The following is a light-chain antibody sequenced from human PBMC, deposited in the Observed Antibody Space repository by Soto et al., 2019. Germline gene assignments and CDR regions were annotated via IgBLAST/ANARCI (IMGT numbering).Light chain of an antibody. CDR3: AAWDDSLNGVL. CDR2: SNN. V-gene: IGLV1-44*01. CDR1: SSNIGSNT. Sequence: QSVLTQPPSASGTPVRRVTISCSGSSSNIGSNTVNWYQQLPGTAPKLLIYSNNHRPSGVPDRFSGSKSGTSASLAISGLQSEDEADYYCAAWDDSLNGVLFGGGTKVTVL. J-gene: IGLJ2*01.